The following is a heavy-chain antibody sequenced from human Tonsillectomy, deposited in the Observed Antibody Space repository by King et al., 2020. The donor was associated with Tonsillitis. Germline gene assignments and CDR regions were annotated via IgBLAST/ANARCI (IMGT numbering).Heavy chain of an antibody. CDR1: GYSFTSYW. CDR2: IYPGDSDT. J-gene: IGHJ2*01. CDR3: ARAGYYDSSGYFHRYIDL. Sequence: EVQLVESGAEVKKPGESLRISCKSSGYSFTSYWIGWVRQMPGKGLEWMGIIYPGDSDTRYSPSFQGQVTISADRSISTAYLQWSSLKASDTAMYYCARAGYYDSSGYFHRYIDLWGRGTLVTVSS. V-gene: IGHV5-51*01. D-gene: IGHD3-22*01.